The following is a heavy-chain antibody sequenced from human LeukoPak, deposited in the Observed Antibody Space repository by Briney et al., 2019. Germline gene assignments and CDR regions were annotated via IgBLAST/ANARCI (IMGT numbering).Heavy chain of an antibody. CDR1: GGTFSSYA. CDR2: IIPIFGTA. V-gene: IGHV1-69*05. Sequence: SVKVSCKASGGTFSSYAISWVRQAPGQELEWMGGIIPIFGTANYAQKFQGRVTITTDESTSTAYMELSSLRSEDTAVYYCASCAYDSSGYYLDYWGQGTLVTVSS. CDR3: ASCAYDSSGYYLDY. D-gene: IGHD3-22*01. J-gene: IGHJ4*02.